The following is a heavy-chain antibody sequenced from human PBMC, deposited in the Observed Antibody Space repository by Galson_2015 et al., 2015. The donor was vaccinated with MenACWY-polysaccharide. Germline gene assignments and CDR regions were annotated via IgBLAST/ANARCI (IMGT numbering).Heavy chain of an antibody. CDR3: AIGPSGYYRFDS. Sequence: SLRLSCAASGFSFSTYSMNWVRQVPGKGLEWASYISSSSSTIYYADSVKGRFTISRDNAKNSLYLQMNSLRDEDTAVYYCAIGPSGYYRFDSWGQGTLVTVSS. D-gene: IGHD3-22*01. CDR2: ISSSSSTI. CDR1: GFSFSTYS. V-gene: IGHV3-48*02. J-gene: IGHJ4*02.